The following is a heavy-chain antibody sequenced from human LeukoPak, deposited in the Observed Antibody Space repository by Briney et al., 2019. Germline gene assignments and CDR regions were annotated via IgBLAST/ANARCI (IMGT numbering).Heavy chain of an antibody. V-gene: IGHV1-8*01. CDR1: GYTFTSYD. Sequence: GASVRVSCKASGYTFTSYDINWVRQATGQGLEWMGWMNPNSGNTGYAQKFQGRVTMTRNTSISTAYMELSNLRSEDTAVYYCASRSSGWYKDAFDIWGQGTMVTVSS. D-gene: IGHD6-19*01. CDR2: MNPNSGNT. CDR3: ASRSSGWYKDAFDI. J-gene: IGHJ3*02.